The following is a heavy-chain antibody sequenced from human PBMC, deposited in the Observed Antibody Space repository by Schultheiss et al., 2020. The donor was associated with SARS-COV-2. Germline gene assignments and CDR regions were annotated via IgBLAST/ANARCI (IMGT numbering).Heavy chain of an antibody. D-gene: IGHD6-19*01. CDR2: IYYSGST. J-gene: IGHJ5*02. CDR3: ARDQAYSSGSEPVFDP. V-gene: IGHV4-59*01. Sequence: SETLSLTCTVSGGSISSYYWSWIRQHPGKGPEWIGYIYYSGSTNYNPSLKSRVTISVDTSKNQFSLKLSSVTAADTAVYYCARDQAYSSGSEPVFDPWGQGTLVTVSS. CDR1: GGSISSYY.